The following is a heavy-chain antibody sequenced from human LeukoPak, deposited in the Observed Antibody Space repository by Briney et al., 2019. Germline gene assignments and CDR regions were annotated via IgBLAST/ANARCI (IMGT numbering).Heavy chain of an antibody. CDR1: GFTFSSYG. J-gene: IGHJ3*02. CDR3: AKCTPRCDAFDI. CDR2: IWYDGSNK. V-gene: IGHV3-33*03. D-gene: IGHD2-15*01. Sequence: GGSLRLSCAASGFTFSSYGMHWVRQAPGKGLEWVAVIWYDGSNKYYADSVKGRFTISRDNSKNTLYLQMNSLRAEDTAVYYCAKCTPRCDAFDIWGQGTMVTVSS.